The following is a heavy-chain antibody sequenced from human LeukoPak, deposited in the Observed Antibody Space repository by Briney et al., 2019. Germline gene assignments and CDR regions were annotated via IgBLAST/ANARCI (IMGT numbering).Heavy chain of an antibody. V-gene: IGHV3-21*01. CDR1: GFTFSSYS. D-gene: IGHD3-9*01. CDR3: ARDRPTLTGYYPFDY. CDR2: ITSSGNYI. J-gene: IGHJ4*02. Sequence: GSLRLSCAASGFTFSSYSMNWVRQAPGKGLEWVSSITSSGNYIYYADSMKGRFTISRDNAKNSLYLQMNSLRAEDTAVYYCARDRPTLTGYYPFDYWGQGTLVTVSS.